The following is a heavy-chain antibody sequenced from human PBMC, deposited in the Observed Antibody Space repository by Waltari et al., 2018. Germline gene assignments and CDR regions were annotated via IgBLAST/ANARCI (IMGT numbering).Heavy chain of an antibody. V-gene: IGHV3-64*01. Sequence: EVQLLESGGGLVQPGGSLRPSCAASGFTFSSYAMHWVRQAPGQGLEYVSAISSNGGSTYYANSVKGRFTISRDNSKNTLYLQMGSLRAEDMAVYYCARGAYDFWSGYSRGGYYYYYMDVWGKGTTVTISS. CDR3: ARGAYDFWSGYSRGGYYYYYMDV. CDR2: ISSNGGST. D-gene: IGHD3-3*01. J-gene: IGHJ6*03. CDR1: GFTFSSYA.